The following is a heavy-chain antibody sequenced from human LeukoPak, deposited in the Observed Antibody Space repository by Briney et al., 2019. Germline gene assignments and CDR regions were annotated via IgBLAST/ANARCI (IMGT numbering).Heavy chain of an antibody. CDR3: AREVRYGDFKYYFDY. D-gene: IGHD4-17*01. J-gene: IGHJ4*02. Sequence: PSEPLSLTCTVSGGSISSYYWSWIRQPPGKGLEWIGYIYYSGSTNYNPSLKSRVTISVDTSKNQFSLKLSSVTAADTAVYYCAREVRYGDFKYYFDYWGQGTLVTVSS. V-gene: IGHV4-59*01. CDR2: IYYSGST. CDR1: GGSISSYY.